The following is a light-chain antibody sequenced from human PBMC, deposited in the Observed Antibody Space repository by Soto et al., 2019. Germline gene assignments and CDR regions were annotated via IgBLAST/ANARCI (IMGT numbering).Light chain of an antibody. Sequence: QSVLTQPASVSGSPGQSITISCTGTSSDVGSYNLVSWYQQHPGKAPKLVIYEDNERPSGVSNRFSASKSGNTASLTISWLQAEDDADYYCCSYAGSHTYVFGSGTKVTVL. CDR2: EDN. CDR3: CSYAGSHTYV. CDR1: SSDVGSYNL. J-gene: IGLJ1*01. V-gene: IGLV2-23*01.